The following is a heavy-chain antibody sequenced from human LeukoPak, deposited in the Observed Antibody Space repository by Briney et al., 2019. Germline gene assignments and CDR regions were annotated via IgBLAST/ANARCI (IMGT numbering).Heavy chain of an antibody. CDR3: ASWGPYYYGWGSYYKSYYFDY. CDR2: ISYDGSNK. CDR1: GFTVSSDD. D-gene: IGHD3-10*01. J-gene: IGHJ4*02. V-gene: IGHV3-30*03. Sequence: GGSLRLSCAASGFTVSSDDMDWVRQVPGKGLEWVAVISYDGSNKYSADSVKGRFTISRNNSKTTLYVQMNSVRAEDTAVYYCASWGPYYYGWGSYYKSYYFDYWGQETVVTVSS.